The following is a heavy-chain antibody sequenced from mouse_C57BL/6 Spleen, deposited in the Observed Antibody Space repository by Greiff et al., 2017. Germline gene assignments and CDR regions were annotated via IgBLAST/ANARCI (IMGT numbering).Heavy chain of an antibody. CDR2: IYPGAGDT. D-gene: IGHD1-1*01. V-gene: IGHV1-80*01. CDR1: GYAFSSYW. J-gene: IGHJ4*01. Sequence: HVQLQPSWAELVKPGASVKISCKASGYAFSSYWMNWVKQRPGKGLEWIGQIYPGAGDTNYNGKFKGKATLTADKSSRTAYMQLSSLTSEDSAVYFCARWSTTVPMDYWGQGTSVTVSS. CDR3: ARWSTTVPMDY.